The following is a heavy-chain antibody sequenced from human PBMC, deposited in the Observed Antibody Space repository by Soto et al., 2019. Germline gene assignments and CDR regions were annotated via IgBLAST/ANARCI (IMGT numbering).Heavy chain of an antibody. CDR3: TTDRRSYCTNGVCPHLYYYYYGMDV. V-gene: IGHV3-48*01. CDR1: GFTFSSYS. CDR2: ISSSSSTI. J-gene: IGHJ6*02. D-gene: IGHD2-8*01. Sequence: GGSLRLSCAASGFTFSSYSMNWVRQAPGKGLEWVSYISSSSSTIYYAATVKGRFTISRDDSKNTLYLQMNSLKTEDTAVYYCTTDRRSYCTNGVCPHLYYYYYGMDVWGQGTTVTVSS.